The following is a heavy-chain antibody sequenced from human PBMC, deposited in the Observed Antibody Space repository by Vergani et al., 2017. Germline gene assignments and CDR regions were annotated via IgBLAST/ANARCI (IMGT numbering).Heavy chain of an antibody. CDR2: INHSGST. D-gene: IGHD3-16*02. Sequence: QVQLQESGPGLVKPSQTLSLTCAVYGGSFSGYYWSWIRQPPGKGLEWIGEINHSGSTNYNPSLKSRVTISVDTSKNQFSLKLSSVTAADTAVYYCARGKGHYDYVWGSYRVTYFDYWGQGTLVTVSS. J-gene: IGHJ4*02. V-gene: IGHV4-34*09. CDR3: ARGKGHYDYVWGSYRVTYFDY. CDR1: GGSFSGYY.